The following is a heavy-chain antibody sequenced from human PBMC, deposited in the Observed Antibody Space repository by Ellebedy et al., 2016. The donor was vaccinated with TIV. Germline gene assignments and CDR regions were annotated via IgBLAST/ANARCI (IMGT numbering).Heavy chain of an antibody. CDR3: ARCFEGRSTSCHHDY. CDR2: FSYSGDT. CDR1: GGSISIYS. Sequence: MPSETLSLTCAISGGSISIYSWTWIRQPPGKGLEWIGYFSYSGDTNYNPSLERRVTISLDRSKNQFSLKLSSVTAADTAVYYCARCFEGRSTSCHHDYWGQGTLVTVSS. J-gene: IGHJ4*02. D-gene: IGHD2-2*01. V-gene: IGHV4-59*01.